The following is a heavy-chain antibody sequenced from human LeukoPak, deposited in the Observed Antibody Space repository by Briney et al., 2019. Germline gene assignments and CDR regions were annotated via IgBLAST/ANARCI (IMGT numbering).Heavy chain of an antibody. CDR3: ANTILTGAL. Sequence: HPGGSLRLSCTASGFTFSDYAMSWVRQAPGKGLEWVSGISGSGGSIRYADSVKGRFITSRDNAKNSLYLQMNSLRAEDTAVYYCANTILTGALWGQGTLVTVSS. CDR2: ISGSGGSI. D-gene: IGHD2-2*02. CDR1: GFTFSDYA. V-gene: IGHV3-23*01. J-gene: IGHJ4*02.